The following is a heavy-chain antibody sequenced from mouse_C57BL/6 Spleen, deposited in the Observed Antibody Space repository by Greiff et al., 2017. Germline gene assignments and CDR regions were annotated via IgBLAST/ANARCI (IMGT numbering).Heavy chain of an antibody. V-gene: IGHV1-50*01. J-gene: IGHJ2*01. D-gene: IGHD1-1*01. CDR3: ARRDYGSSYFDY. CDR2: IDPSDSYT. Sequence: QVQLQQPGAELVKPGASVKLSCKASGYTFTRYWMQWVKQRPGQGLGWIGEIDPSDSYTNYNQKFKGKATLTVDTSSSTAYMQLSSLTSEDSAVYYCARRDYGSSYFDYWGQGTTLTVSS. CDR1: GYTFTRYW.